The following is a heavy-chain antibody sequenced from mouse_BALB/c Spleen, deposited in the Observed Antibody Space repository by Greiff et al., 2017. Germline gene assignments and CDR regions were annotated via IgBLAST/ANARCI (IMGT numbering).Heavy chain of an antibody. D-gene: IGHD2-3*01. Sequence: EVKLVESGGGLVKPGGSLKLSCAASGFTFSSYTMSWVRQTPEKRLEWVATISSGGSYTYYPDSVKGRFTISRDNAKNTLYLQMSSLKSEDTAMYYCTRDRDGYYYFDVGGAGTTVTVSS. V-gene: IGHV5-6-4*01. CDR2: ISSGGSYT. CDR3: TRDRDGYYYFDV. J-gene: IGHJ1*01. CDR1: GFTFSSYT.